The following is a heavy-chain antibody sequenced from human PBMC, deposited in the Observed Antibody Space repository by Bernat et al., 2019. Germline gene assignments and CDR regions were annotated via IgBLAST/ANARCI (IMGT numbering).Heavy chain of an antibody. D-gene: IGHD5-18*01. CDR1: GGSISSGGYY. CDR2: INYSGST. V-gene: IGHV4-61*08. CDR3: ARDGYSYGYGGYGMDV. Sequence: QVQLQESGPGLVKPSQTLSLTCTVSGGSISSGGYYWSWIRQPPGKGLEWIGYINYSGSTNYNPSLKSRVTISIDTSKNQFSLKLSSVTAADTAVYYCARDGYSYGYGGYGMDVWGQGTTVTVSS. J-gene: IGHJ6*02.